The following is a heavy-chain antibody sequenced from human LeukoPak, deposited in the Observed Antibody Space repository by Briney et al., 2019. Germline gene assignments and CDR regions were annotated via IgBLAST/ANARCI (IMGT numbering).Heavy chain of an antibody. CDR3: ARELTDILTGYYTSYFDY. CDR2: ISYDGSNK. CDR1: GFTFSSYG. J-gene: IGHJ4*02. D-gene: IGHD3-9*01. Sequence: GGSLRLSCAASGFTFSSYGMHWVRQAPGKGLEWVAVISYDGSNKYYADSVKGRFTISRDNSKNTLYLQMNSLRAEDTAVYYCARELTDILTGYYTSYFDYWGQGTLVTVSS. V-gene: IGHV3-30*03.